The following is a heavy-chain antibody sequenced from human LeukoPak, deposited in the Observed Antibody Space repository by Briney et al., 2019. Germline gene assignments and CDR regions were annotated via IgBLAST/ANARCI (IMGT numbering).Heavy chain of an antibody. CDR3: AKATGATYYDILTYFDY. CDR1: GFTVSSYG. CDR2: ISGSGGST. Sequence: PGGSLRLSCAASGFTVSSYGMSWVRQAPGKGLEWDSAISGSGGSTYYADSVKGRFTISRDNSKNTLYLQMNSLRAEDTAVYYCAKATGATYYDILTYFDYWGQGTLVTVSS. V-gene: IGHV3-23*01. J-gene: IGHJ4*02. D-gene: IGHD3-9*01.